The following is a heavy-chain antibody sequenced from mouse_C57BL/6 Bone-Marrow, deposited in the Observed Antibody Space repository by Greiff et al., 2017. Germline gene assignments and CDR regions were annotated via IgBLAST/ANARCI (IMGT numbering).Heavy chain of an antibody. CDR2: IDPSDSET. CDR1: GYTFTSYW. V-gene: IGHV1-52*01. Sequence: VQLQQPGAELVRPGSSVKLSCKASGYTFTSYWMHWVKQRPIQGLEWIGNIDPSDSETHYNQKFKDKATLTVDKSSSTAYMQLSSLTSEDSAVYYGARRDYYRGYFDYWGQGTTLTVSS. D-gene: IGHD2-12*01. J-gene: IGHJ2*01. CDR3: ARRDYYRGYFDY.